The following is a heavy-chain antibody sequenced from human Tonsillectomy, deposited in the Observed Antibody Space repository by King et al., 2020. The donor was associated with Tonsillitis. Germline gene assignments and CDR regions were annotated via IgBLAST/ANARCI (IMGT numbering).Heavy chain of an antibody. D-gene: IGHD3-10*01. V-gene: IGHV3-30*04. J-gene: IGHJ6*02. CDR2: ISYDGSNK. CDR1: GFIFSSYA. CDR3: AREITMVRGPLDYYGMDV. Sequence: VQLVESGGGVVQPGRSLRLSCAASGFIFSSYAMHWVRQAPGKGLEWVVVISYDGSNKYYAESVKGRFTISRDNSKNTLYLQMHSLRAEDTAVYYCAREITMVRGPLDYYGMDVWGQGTTVTVSS.